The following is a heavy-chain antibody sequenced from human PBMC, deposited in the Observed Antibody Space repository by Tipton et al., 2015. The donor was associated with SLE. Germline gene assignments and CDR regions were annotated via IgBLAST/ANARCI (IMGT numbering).Heavy chain of an antibody. Sequence: TLSLTCAVYCGSFSGYYWSLIRQPPGKGLEWIGEINHSGSTNYNPSLKSRVTISVDTSKNQFSLKLSSVTAADTAVYYCARRRGIAVAGTLSAFDIWGQGTMVTVSS. CDR2: INHSGST. CDR3: ARRRGIAVAGTLSAFDI. CDR1: CGSFSGYY. V-gene: IGHV4-34*01. J-gene: IGHJ3*02. D-gene: IGHD6-19*01.